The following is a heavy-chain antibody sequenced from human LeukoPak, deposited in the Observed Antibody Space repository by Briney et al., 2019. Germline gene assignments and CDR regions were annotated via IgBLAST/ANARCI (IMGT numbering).Heavy chain of an antibody. CDR1: GFTFSSYG. Sequence: GSLRLSCAASGFTFSSYGMHWVRQAPGKGLEWVAVISYDGSNKYYADSVKGRFTISRDNSKNTLYLQMNSLRAEDTAVYYCAKESSWRFGELNWGQGTLVTVSS. D-gene: IGHD3-10*01. CDR2: ISYDGSNK. J-gene: IGHJ4*02. CDR3: AKESSWRFGELN. V-gene: IGHV3-30*18.